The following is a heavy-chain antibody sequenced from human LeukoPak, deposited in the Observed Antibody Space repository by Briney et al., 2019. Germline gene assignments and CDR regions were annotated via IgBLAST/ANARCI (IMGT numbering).Heavy chain of an antibody. J-gene: IGHJ4*02. CDR3: VRAPYSTTCNLDS. CDR1: GFTFSSHS. CDR2: ISLESDTI. Sequence: GGPLRLSCAVSGFTFSSHSMNWVRQAPGKGPEWVSAISLESDTIYYTDSVKGRFTVSRDNARNSLYLQMNSLRAEDTALYYCVRAPYSTTCNLDSWGQETPVPSSS. D-gene: IGHD2/OR15-2a*01. V-gene: IGHV3-21*01.